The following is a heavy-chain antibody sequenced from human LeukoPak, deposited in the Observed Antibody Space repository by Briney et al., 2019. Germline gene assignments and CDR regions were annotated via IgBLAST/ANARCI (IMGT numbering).Heavy chain of an antibody. Sequence: SDTLSLTCAVNGGSFSRYYWSWIRQPPGKGLEWIGEINHRGSTNYNPSLKSRVTISVDTSKNQCSLRLSSVTAADTAVYYCTRQLGELLSGTLYYYYLDVWGKGTTVTVSS. CDR2: INHRGST. J-gene: IGHJ6*03. CDR1: GGSFSRYY. D-gene: IGHD3-10*01. CDR3: TRQLGELLSGTLYYYYLDV. V-gene: IGHV4-34*01.